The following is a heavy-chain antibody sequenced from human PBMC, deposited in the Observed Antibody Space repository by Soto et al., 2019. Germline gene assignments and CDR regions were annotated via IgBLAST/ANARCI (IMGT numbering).Heavy chain of an antibody. Sequence: SETLSLTCAVYGGSFSGYYWSWIRQPPGKGLEWIGEINHSGSTNYNPSLKSRVTISVDTSKNQFSLKLSSVTAADTAVYYCARGTTVTKRRVAFDIWGKGQWSPSPQ. D-gene: IGHD4-17*01. J-gene: IGHJ3*02. CDR1: GGSFSGYY. CDR3: ARGTTVTKRRVAFDI. CDR2: INHSGST. V-gene: IGHV4-34*01.